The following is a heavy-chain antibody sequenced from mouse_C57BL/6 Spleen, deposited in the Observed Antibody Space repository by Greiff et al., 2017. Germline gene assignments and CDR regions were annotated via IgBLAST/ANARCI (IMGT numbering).Heavy chain of an antibody. D-gene: IGHD2-1*01. V-gene: IGHV3-1*01. Sequence: EVKLVESGPGMVKPSQSLSLTCTVTGYSITSGYDSHWIRPFPGNKLEWMGFISYSGITNYNPSLKSRISITHDTSKNHFFLKLNSVTTEDTATYYCARAPIYYGNYGWYFDVWGTGTTVTVAS. CDR3: ARAPIYYGNYGWYFDV. CDR2: ISYSGIT. J-gene: IGHJ1*03. CDR1: GYSITSGYD.